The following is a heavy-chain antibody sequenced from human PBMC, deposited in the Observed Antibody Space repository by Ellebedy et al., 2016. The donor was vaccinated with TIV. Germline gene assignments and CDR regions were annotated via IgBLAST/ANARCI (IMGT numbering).Heavy chain of an antibody. V-gene: IGHV1-46*01. J-gene: IGHJ3*02. D-gene: IGHD3-10*01. CDR1: GYTFTSYY. CDR3: AIYGSGIGGAFDI. CDR2: INPSGGST. Sequence: ASVKVSCKASGYTFTSYYLHWVRQAPGQGLEWMGIINPSGGSTNYAQKFQGRVTMTRDTSTNTAYMELRSLRSDDTAVYYCAIYGSGIGGAFDIWGQGTMVTVSS.